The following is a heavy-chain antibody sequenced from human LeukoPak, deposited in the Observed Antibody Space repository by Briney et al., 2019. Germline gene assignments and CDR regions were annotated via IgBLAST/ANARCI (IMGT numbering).Heavy chain of an antibody. Sequence: GGSLRLSCATSGFDFSDYYMTWIRQAPGKGLEWVSYISTSGTTIYYADSVKGRFTISRDNAKNSLDLQMNSSRCDETAGYYCARGGGYGNGYIGNNWLDPWGQGTLVTVSS. CDR3: ARGGGYGNGYIGNNWLDP. CDR1: GFDFSDYY. CDR2: ISTSGTTI. D-gene: IGHD5-24*01. V-gene: IGHV3-11*01. J-gene: IGHJ5*02.